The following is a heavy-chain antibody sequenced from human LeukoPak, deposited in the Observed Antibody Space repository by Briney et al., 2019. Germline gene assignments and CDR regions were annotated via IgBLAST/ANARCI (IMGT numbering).Heavy chain of an antibody. V-gene: IGHV4-34*01. Sequence: PSETLSLTCAVYGGSFSGYYWSWIRQPPGKGLEWIREINHSRSTNYHPSLKSRVTISVDTSKNQFSLKLSSVTAADTAVYYCARRLGRKFGERFYYYHYMDVWGKGTTVTISS. D-gene: IGHD3-10*01. CDR3: ARRLGRKFGERFYYYHYMDV. CDR1: GGSFSGYY. J-gene: IGHJ6*03. CDR2: INHSRST.